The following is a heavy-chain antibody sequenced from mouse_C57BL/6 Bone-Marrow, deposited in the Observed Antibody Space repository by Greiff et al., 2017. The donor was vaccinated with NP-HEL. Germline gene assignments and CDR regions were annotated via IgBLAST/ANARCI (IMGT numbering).Heavy chain of an antibody. CDR2: IDPEDGET. Sequence: VQLQQSGAELVKPGASVKLSCTASGFNIKDYYMHWVKQRTEQGLEWIGRIDPEDGETKYAPKFQGEATITADTSSNTAYLQLSSLTSEDTAVYYCASLYYYGSSPSTEKYFDVWGTGTTVTVSS. CDR3: ASLYYYGSSPSTEKYFDV. J-gene: IGHJ1*03. CDR1: GFNIKDYY. V-gene: IGHV14-2*01. D-gene: IGHD1-1*01.